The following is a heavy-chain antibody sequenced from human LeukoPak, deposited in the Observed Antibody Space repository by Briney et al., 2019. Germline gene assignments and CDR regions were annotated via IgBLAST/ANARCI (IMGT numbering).Heavy chain of an antibody. Sequence: GRSLRLSCAASGFTFSSYAMSWVRQAPGKGLEWVSAIRGSGGSTYYADSVKGRFTISRDNSKNTLYLQMNSLRAEDTAVYYCAKGSQQWLGDFDYWGQGTLVTVSS. J-gene: IGHJ4*02. CDR2: IRGSGGST. D-gene: IGHD6-19*01. V-gene: IGHV3-23*01. CDR3: AKGSQQWLGDFDY. CDR1: GFTFSSYA.